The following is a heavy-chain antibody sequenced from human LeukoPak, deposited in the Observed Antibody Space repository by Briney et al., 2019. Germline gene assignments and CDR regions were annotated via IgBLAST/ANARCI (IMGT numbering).Heavy chain of an antibody. CDR2: ISSSSSYI. CDR3: ARVRSAVVVPAATDY. V-gene: IGHV3-21*01. J-gene: IGHJ4*02. CDR1: GFTFSSYS. D-gene: IGHD2-2*01. Sequence: GGSLRLSCAASGFTFSSYSMNGVRQAPGKGLEWVSSISSSSSYIYYADSVKGRFTISRDNAKNSLYLQMNSLRAEDTAVYYCARVRSAVVVPAATDYWGQGTLVTVSS.